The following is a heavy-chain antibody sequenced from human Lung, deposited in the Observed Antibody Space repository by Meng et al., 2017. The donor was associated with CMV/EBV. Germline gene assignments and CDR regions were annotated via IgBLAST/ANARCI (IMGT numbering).Heavy chain of an antibody. J-gene: IGHJ4*02. V-gene: IGHV3-21*04. CDR1: GFTFRAYN. Sequence: SCAASGFTFRAYNMNWVRQAPGKGLEWVSAISSTGTYIYYADSLKGRFTISRDNAKSSIDLQMNSLRVEDTAVYYCARGFADGINWGQGTLVTVSS. CDR3: ARGFADGIN. D-gene: IGHD1-14*01. CDR2: ISSTGTYI.